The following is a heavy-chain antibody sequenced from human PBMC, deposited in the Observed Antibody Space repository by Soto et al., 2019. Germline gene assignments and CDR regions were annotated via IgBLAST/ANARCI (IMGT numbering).Heavy chain of an antibody. CDR1: GFTSSSYA. CDR2: ISGSGGST. V-gene: IGHV3-23*01. J-gene: IGHJ5*02. Sequence: PGGSLRLSCAASGFTSSSYAMSWVRQAPGKGLEWVSAISGSGGSTYYADSVKGRFTISRDNSKNTLYLQMNSLRAEDTAVYYCAKEPEGGRVVIKGANWFDPWGQGTLVTVSS. CDR3: AKEPEGGRVVIKGANWFDP. D-gene: IGHD3-3*01.